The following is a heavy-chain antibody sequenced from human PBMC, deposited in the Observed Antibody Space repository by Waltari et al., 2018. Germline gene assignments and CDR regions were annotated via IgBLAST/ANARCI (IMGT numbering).Heavy chain of an antibody. J-gene: IGHJ5*02. CDR2: IYTSGST. CDR1: GGSISSGSYY. V-gene: IGHV4-61*02. D-gene: IGHD6-19*01. Sequence: QVQLQESGPGLVKPSQTLSLTCPVSGGSISSGSYYWSWIRQPAGKGLEWIGRIYTSGSTNSNPSLKSRVTISVDTSKNQCSLKLSSVTAAYTAVYYCAREIAVSYPGILSPRWFDPWGQGTLVTVSS. CDR3: AREIAVSYPGILSPRWFDP.